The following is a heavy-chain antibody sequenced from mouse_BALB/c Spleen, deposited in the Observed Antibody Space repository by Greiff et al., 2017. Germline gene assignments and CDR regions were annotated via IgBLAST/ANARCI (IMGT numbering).Heavy chain of an antibody. CDR2: INSNGGST. D-gene: IGHD2-2*01. V-gene: IGHV5-6-3*01. CDR3: ARDRYGYDSFFDY. Sequence: EVQVVESGGGLVQPGGSLKLSCAASGFTFSSYGMSWVRQTPDKRLELVATINSNGGSTYYPDSVKGRFTISRDNAKNTLYLQMSSLKSEDTAMYYCARDRYGYDSFFDYWGQGTTLTVSS. J-gene: IGHJ2*01. CDR1: GFTFSSYG.